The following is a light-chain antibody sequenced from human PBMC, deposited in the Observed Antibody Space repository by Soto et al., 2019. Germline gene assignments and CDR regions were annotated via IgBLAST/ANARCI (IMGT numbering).Light chain of an antibody. J-gene: IGKJ1*01. CDR1: QTISSW. V-gene: IGKV1-5*03. CDR2: KAS. CDR3: QYYNSYSEA. Sequence: DIQMTQSPSTLSGSVGDRVTITCRASQTISSWLAWCQQKPGKAPKLLIYKASTLKSGVPSRFSGSGSGTGFTLTISSLQPDDFATYYCQYYNSYSEAFGQGTKVELK.